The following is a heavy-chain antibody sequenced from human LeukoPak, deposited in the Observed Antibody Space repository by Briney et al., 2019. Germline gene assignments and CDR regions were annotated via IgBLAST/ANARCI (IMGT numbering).Heavy chain of an antibody. CDR2: IYYSGST. CDR1: GGSISSYY. J-gene: IGHJ4*02. CDR3: VRLSPGVTTMSYFDY. D-gene: IGHD4-17*01. V-gene: IGHV4-59*08. Sequence: SETLSLTCTVSGGSISSYYWSWIRQPPGKGLEWIGYIYYSGSTNHNPSLESRVIISVDTSKNQFSLKLSSVTAADTAVYYCVRLSPGVTTMSYFDYWGQGTLVTVSS.